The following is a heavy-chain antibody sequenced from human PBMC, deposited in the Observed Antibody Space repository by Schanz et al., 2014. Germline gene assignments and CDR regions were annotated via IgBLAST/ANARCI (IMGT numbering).Heavy chain of an antibody. CDR1: GFTVSSNY. V-gene: IGHV3-11*01. D-gene: IGHD6-19*01. CDR3: ARDLISSGWYG. CDR2: ISPTGSST. Sequence: VQLVESGGGLVEPGGSLRLSCAASGFTVSSNYMSWVRQAPGKGLEWVSNISPTGSSTYYADSVKGRFTISRDNAKNSLYLQMNSLRVEDTAVYYCARDLISSGWYGWGQGTLVTVSS. J-gene: IGHJ4*02.